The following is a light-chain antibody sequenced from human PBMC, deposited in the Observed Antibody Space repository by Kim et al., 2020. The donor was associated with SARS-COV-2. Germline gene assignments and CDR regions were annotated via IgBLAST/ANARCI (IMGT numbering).Light chain of an antibody. Sequence: GKTVTISCTRSSGSMASNYVQWYQQRPGSSPTTVIYEDNQRPSGVPDRFSGSIDSSSNSASLTISGLKTEDEADYYCQSYDSSKWVFGGGTKVTVL. J-gene: IGLJ3*02. V-gene: IGLV6-57*01. CDR3: QSYDSSKWV. CDR1: SGSMASNY. CDR2: EDN.